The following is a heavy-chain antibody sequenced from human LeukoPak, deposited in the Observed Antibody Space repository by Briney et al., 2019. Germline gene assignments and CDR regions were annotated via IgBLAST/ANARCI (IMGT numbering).Heavy chain of an antibody. D-gene: IGHD1-26*01. CDR1: GLTVSSSY. CDR2: IYSDGNT. J-gene: IGHJ1*01. V-gene: IGHV3-53*01. Sequence: TGGSLRLSCAASGLTVSSSYMSWVRQAPGMGLEWVSTIYSDGNTYYPDSVKGRFTISRDGSKNTLYLQLNSLRTEDTAIYYCVREREGSNSEHWGQGTLVTVSS. CDR3: VREREGSNSEH.